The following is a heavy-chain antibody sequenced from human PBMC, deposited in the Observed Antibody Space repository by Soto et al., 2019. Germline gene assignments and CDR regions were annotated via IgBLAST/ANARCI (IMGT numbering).Heavy chain of an antibody. Sequence: GESLKISCKGSGYSFTSYWISWVRQMPGKGLEWMGRIDPSDSYTNYSPSFQGHVTISADKSISTAYLQWSSLKASGTAMYYCARRKQLGYYYYGMDVWGQGTTVTVSS. CDR3: ARRKQLGYYYYGMDV. CDR1: GYSFTSYW. V-gene: IGHV5-10-1*01. D-gene: IGHD6-6*01. CDR2: IDPSDSYT. J-gene: IGHJ6*02.